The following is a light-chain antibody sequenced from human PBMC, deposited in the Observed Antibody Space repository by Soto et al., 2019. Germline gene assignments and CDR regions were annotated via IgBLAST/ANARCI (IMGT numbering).Light chain of an antibody. Sequence: QPVLTQPASVSGSPGQSITISCTGTSSDVGGYNYVSWYQQHPGKAPKLMIYEVSNRPSGVSNRFSGSKSGNTASLTISGLQAEDEADYYCSSYTSSSTLVFGGGTQLTV. V-gene: IGLV2-14*01. CDR2: EVS. CDR3: SSYTSSSTLV. J-gene: IGLJ3*02. CDR1: SSDVGGYNY.